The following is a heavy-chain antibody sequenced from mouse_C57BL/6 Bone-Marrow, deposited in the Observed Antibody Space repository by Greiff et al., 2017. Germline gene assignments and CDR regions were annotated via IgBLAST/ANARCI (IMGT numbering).Heavy chain of an antibody. J-gene: IGHJ4*01. V-gene: IGHV5-15*04. CDR3: ERRGYDCGGYAMDD. Sequence: DVMLVESGGGLVQPGGSLKLSCAASGFTFSDYGMAWVRQAPRKGPEWVAFISNLAYSIYYADTVTGRFTLSRENAKNTLYLEMSSLRSEDTAMYYCERRGYDCGGYAMDDWGQGTSVTVSS. CDR1: GFTFSDYG. D-gene: IGHD2-4*01. CDR2: ISNLAYSI.